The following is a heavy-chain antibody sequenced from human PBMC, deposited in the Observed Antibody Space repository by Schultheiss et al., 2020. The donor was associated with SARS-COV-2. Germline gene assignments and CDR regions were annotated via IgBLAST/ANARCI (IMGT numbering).Heavy chain of an antibody. J-gene: IGHJ4*02. Sequence: SVKVSCKASGYTFTGYYMHWVRQAPGQGLEWMGGIIPIFGTANYAQKFQGRVTITADKSTSTAYMELSSLRSEDTAVYYCARNAARLITRAQFDYWGQGTLVTVSS. D-gene: IGHD6-6*01. CDR2: IIPIFGTA. CDR1: GYTFTGYY. CDR3: ARNAARLITRAQFDY. V-gene: IGHV1-69*06.